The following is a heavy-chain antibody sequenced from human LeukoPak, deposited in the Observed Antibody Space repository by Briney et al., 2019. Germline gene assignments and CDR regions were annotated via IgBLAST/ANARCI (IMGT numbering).Heavy chain of an antibody. CDR1: GFTFSSYG. Sequence: PGGSLRLSCAVSGFTFSSYGMHWVRQAPGKGLEWVAFIRYDGSNKYYADSVKGRFTISRDNSKNTLYLQMNSLRAEDTAVYYCAKDHYNWNDKWFDPWGQGTLVTVSS. D-gene: IGHD1-1*01. CDR2: IRYDGSNK. J-gene: IGHJ5*02. V-gene: IGHV3-30*02. CDR3: AKDHYNWNDKWFDP.